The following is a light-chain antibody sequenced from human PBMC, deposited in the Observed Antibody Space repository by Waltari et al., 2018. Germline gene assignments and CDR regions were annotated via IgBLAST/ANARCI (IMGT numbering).Light chain of an antibody. V-gene: IGLV2-8*01. J-gene: IGLJ3*02. CDR3: SSYGGSNNLV. Sequence: QSALTQPPSASGSPGQSVTISCTGTSSDVGGYNYVSWDQQHPGKAPKVMIYEVSKRPSGVPDRFAGSKAGNTASLTVSGVQAEDEADYYCSSYGGSNNLVFGGGTKLTVL. CDR2: EVS. CDR1: SSDVGGYNY.